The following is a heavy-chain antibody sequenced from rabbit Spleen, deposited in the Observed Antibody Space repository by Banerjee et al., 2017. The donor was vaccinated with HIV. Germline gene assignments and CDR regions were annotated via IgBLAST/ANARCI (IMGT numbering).Heavy chain of an antibody. CDR3: VRGASSSGYYSL. J-gene: IGHJ4*01. CDR1: GFTLNSYY. Sequence: QLKETGGGLVQPGGSLKLSCKASGFTLNSYYINWVRQAPGKGLEWIGYIDAVFGTTYYATWVNGRFTISSHNAQNTLFLQLNSLTAADTATYFCVRGASSSGYYSLWGPGTLVTVS. V-gene: IGHV1S7*01. D-gene: IGHD1-1*01. CDR2: IDAVFGTT.